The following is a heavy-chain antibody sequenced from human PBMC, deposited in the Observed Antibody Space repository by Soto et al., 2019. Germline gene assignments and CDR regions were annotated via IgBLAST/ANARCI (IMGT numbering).Heavy chain of an antibody. V-gene: IGHV3-23*01. CDR1: RFTFSSYA. CDR3: AKAIQPLGTLTMTWGAFDI. Sequence: EVQMLESGGGLVQPGGSLRLSCAASRFTFSSYAMSWVRQAPGKGLEWVSGISGSGGSIYYADSVKGRFTISRDNPKNTLYLQMNSLRAEDTALYYCAKAIQPLGTLTMTWGAFDIWGQGTMVTVAS. J-gene: IGHJ3*02. D-gene: IGHD4-17*01. CDR2: ISGSGGSI.